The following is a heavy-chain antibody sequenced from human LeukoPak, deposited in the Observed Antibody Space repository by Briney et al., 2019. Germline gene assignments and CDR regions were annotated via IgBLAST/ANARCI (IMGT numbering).Heavy chain of an antibody. CDR2: ISAYNGNT. J-gene: IGHJ6*03. Sequence: ASVKVSCKASGYTFTSYGISWVRQAPGQGLEWMGWISAYNGNTNYAQKLQGRVTMTTDTSTSTAYMELRSLRSDDTAVYYCATAQYRGDYYYYYMDVWGKGTTVTVSS. V-gene: IGHV1-18*01. CDR1: GYTFTSYG. CDR3: ATAQYRGDYYYYYMDV. D-gene: IGHD1-1*01.